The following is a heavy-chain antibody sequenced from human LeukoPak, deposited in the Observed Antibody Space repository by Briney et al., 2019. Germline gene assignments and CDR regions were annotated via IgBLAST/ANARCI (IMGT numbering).Heavy chain of an antibody. CDR2: IYNSGGA. CDR3: ARGHHYYYYMDV. Sequence: SQTLSLTCTVSGGSITSGGSFWIWIRQHPGKGLEWIGYIYNSGGAYYNPSLGSRLSISVDTSKNQFSLRLTSVPGAGTAVYFCARGHHYYYYMDVWGNGTTVTVSS. J-gene: IGHJ6*03. CDR1: GGSITSGGSF. V-gene: IGHV4-31*03.